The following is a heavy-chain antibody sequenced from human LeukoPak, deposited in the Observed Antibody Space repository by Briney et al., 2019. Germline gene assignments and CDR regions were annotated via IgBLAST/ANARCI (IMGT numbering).Heavy chain of an antibody. V-gene: IGHV4-4*07. Sequence: PETLCLTPTVSGGSISGYYWSWTWQPAGKGLEWIGRIYTSGSTNYNPSLKSRVTKSVDKSKNQFSLKLNSVTAADTAVYYCARDIAYSNSCSYYYYMDVWGKGTTVTVSS. J-gene: IGHJ6*03. D-gene: IGHD6-13*01. CDR1: GGSISGYY. CDR2: IYTSGST. CDR3: ARDIAYSNSCSYYYYMDV.